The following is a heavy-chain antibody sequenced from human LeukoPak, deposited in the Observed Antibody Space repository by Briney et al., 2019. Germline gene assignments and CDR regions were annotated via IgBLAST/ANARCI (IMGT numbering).Heavy chain of an antibody. CDR1: GGSISSSTYY. Sequence: SETLSLTCTVSGGSISSSTYYWGWIRQPPGKGLEWIGSIYYSGSTYYNPSLKSRVTISVDTSKNQFSLKVNSVTAADTAVYYCARHRDYSIDYFDYWGQGTLVTVSS. J-gene: IGHJ4*02. D-gene: IGHD4-11*01. V-gene: IGHV4-39*01. CDR2: IYYSGST. CDR3: ARHRDYSIDYFDY.